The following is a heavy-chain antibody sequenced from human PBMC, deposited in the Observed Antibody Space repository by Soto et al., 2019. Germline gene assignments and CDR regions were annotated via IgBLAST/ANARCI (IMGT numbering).Heavy chain of an antibody. Sequence: SLRLSCAASGFTFSSYSMNWVRQAPGKGLEWVSSISSSSSYIYYADSVKGRFTISRDNAKNSLYLQMNSLRAEDTAVYYCARDYYDSSGYYNYYYYYGMDVWGQGTTVTVSS. CDR1: GFTFSSYS. CDR3: ARDYYDSSGYYNYYYYYGMDV. J-gene: IGHJ6*02. V-gene: IGHV3-21*01. CDR2: ISSSSSYI. D-gene: IGHD3-22*01.